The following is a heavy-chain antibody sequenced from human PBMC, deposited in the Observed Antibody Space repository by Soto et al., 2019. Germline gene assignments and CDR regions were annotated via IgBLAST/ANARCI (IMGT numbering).Heavy chain of an antibody. CDR3: AKNIVVVPAAIRTFDY. CDR2: ISGSGGST. J-gene: IGHJ4*02. CDR1: GFTFSSYA. D-gene: IGHD2-2*02. V-gene: IGHV3-23*01. Sequence: PGGSLRLSCAASGFTFSSYAMNWVRQAPGKGLEWVSAISGSGGSTYYADSVKGRFTISRDNSKNTLYLQMNSLRAEDTAVYYCAKNIVVVPAAIRTFDYWGQGTLVTVSS.